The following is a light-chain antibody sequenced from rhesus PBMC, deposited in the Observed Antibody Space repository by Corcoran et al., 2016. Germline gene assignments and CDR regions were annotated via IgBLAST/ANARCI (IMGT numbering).Light chain of an antibody. Sequence: EIVLTQSPATLSLSPGERATLSCRASQSVRSSFAWYQQNPEQAPRLLIYDASSRATGLPDRFNVRGVGTDFNLTISSLEPEDFALDYCQQYRNWPHAFGQGTKVEIK. CDR1: QSVRSS. V-gene: IGKV3-42*03. CDR2: DAS. J-gene: IGKJ1*01. CDR3: QQYRNWPHA.